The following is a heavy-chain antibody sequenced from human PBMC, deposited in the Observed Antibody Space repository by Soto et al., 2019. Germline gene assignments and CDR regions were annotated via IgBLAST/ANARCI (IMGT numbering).Heavy chain of an antibody. V-gene: IGHV4-30-4*01. CDR1: GGSINSGDYY. CDR3: ARLYTGYEAFDY. J-gene: IGHJ4*02. Sequence: SETLSLTCSVSGGSINSGDYYWSWIRQSPGKGLEWIGYIYYSGSTYYKPSLKSRSTISIDTSKNQFFLDVDSVTAADTAVYYCARLYTGYEAFDYWGQGTLVTVSS. CDR2: IYYSGST. D-gene: IGHD5-12*01.